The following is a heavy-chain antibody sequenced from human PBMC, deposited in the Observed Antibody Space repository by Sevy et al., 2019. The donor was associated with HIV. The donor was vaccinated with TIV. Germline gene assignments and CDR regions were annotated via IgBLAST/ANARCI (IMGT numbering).Heavy chain of an antibody. CDR2: IDYSGST. CDR3: ARGTSDDIQDWLLYYFDC. D-gene: IGHD3-9*01. V-gene: IGHV4-61*01. J-gene: IGHJ4*02. Sequence: SETLSLTCGVSGGSVSSGTYYWSWIRQPPGKGLEWIGYIDYSGSTDYNPSLKSRVTISLDTSKNQFSLKLSSVTAADTAVYYCARGTSDDIQDWLLYYFDCWGQGTLVTVSS. CDR1: GGSVSSGTYY.